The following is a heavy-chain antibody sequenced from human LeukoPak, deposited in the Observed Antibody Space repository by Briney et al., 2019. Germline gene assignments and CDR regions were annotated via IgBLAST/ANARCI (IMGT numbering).Heavy chain of an antibody. V-gene: IGHV3-23*01. J-gene: IGHJ4*02. Sequence: GGSLRLSCAASGFSFKNYALSWVRQAPGKGLEWVSGFSVNGRDTYYADFVKGRFTIARDIAKNTLYLQMNSLRAEDTATYYCAKPGRTAAGLFDSWGQGTLVTVPS. CDR3: AKPGRTAAGLFDS. CDR1: GFSFKNYA. D-gene: IGHD6-13*01. CDR2: FSVNGRDT.